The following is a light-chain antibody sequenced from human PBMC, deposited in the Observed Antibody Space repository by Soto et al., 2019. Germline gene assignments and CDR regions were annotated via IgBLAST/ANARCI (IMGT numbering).Light chain of an antibody. Sequence: EVVLTQSPATLSLSPGEKATLSCRASQSISTFLAWYQQKPGLAPRLLIYDASNRATGIPDRFSGSGSGTDFTLTISSLEPEDFAVYYCQQCAKWHPKWSFGQGTKVEIK. V-gene: IGKV3-11*01. J-gene: IGKJ1*01. CDR1: QSISTF. CDR3: QQCAKWHPKWS. CDR2: DAS.